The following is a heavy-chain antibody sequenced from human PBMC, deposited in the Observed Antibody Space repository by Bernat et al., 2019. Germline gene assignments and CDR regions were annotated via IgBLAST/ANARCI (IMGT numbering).Heavy chain of an antibody. J-gene: IGHJ6*02. CDR2: INPNSGAT. V-gene: IGHV1-2*04. Sequence: QVQLVQSGAEVKKPGASVTVSCKASQYTFTGYYLHWVRQAPGQGLEWMGWINPNSGATNYARKFQGWVTMTRDTSISTAYMELSSLKSDDTAVYYGARDLPVQGMGVWGQGTTVTVSS. CDR1: QYTFTGYY. CDR3: ARDLPVQGMGV. D-gene: IGHD2-2*01.